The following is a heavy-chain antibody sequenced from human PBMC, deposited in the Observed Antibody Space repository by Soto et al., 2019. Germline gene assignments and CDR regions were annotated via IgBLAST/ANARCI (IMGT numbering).Heavy chain of an antibody. V-gene: IGHV3-23*01. CDR3: AKDVATSGWSDY. Sequence: PGGSLRLSCAASKFTFINYAMSWVRQAPGKGLEWVSSVSGGGDSTYYAVSVKGRFTISRDNSKNTLYLQMNNLRDEDTALYYCAKDVATSGWSDYWGQGTLVTVSS. D-gene: IGHD6-19*01. CDR2: VSGGGDST. CDR1: KFTFINYA. J-gene: IGHJ4*02.